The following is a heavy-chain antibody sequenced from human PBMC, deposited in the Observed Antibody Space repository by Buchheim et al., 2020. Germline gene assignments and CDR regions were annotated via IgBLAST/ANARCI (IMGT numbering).Heavy chain of an antibody. CDR3: ARAVGRDGFDWYHFDY. CDR1: GGSISSYY. V-gene: IGHV4-59*01. J-gene: IGHJ4*02. Sequence: QVQLQESGPGLVKPSETLSLTCTVPGGSISSYYWSWIRQPPGKGLEWIGYIYYSGSTNYNPSLKSRVTISVDTSKNQFSMKLSSVTAADTAVYYCARAVGRDGFDWYHFDYWGQGTL. D-gene: IGHD3-9*01. CDR2: IYYSGST.